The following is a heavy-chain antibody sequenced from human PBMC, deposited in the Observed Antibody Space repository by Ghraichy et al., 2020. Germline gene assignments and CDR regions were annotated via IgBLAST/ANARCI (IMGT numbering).Heavy chain of an antibody. CDR2: TYYRSKWYN. D-gene: IGHD2-2*01. CDR3: ARGPAAIDH. Sequence: SETLSLTCAISGDSVSSNSAAWNWIGQSPSRGLEWLGRTYYRSKWYNDYAVSVKSRVTITPDTSKNQFSLQLNSVTPEDTAVYYCARGPAAIDHWGQGTLVTVSS. V-gene: IGHV6-1*01. J-gene: IGHJ4*02. CDR1: GDSVSSNSAA.